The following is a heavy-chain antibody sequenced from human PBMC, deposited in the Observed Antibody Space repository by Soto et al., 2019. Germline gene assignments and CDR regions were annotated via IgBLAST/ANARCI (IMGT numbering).Heavy chain of an antibody. Sequence: QVQLVESGGGVVQPGRSLRLSCAASGFTFSSYGMHWVRQAPGKGLEWVAVISYDGSNKYYADSVKSRFTISRDNSKNTLYLQMNSLRAEDTAVYYCAKEVGSSSSVYWGQGTLVTVSS. CDR3: AKEVGSSSSVY. D-gene: IGHD6-6*01. CDR1: GFTFSSYG. CDR2: ISYDGSNK. J-gene: IGHJ4*02. V-gene: IGHV3-30*18.